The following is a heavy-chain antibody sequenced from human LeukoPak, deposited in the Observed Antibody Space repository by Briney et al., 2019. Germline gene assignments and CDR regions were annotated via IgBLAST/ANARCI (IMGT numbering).Heavy chain of an antibody. D-gene: IGHD6-13*01. Sequence: SGGSLRLSCAASGFTFSSYCMIWVRQAPGKGLEWVANIKQDGSEKNYVDSVKGRFTISRDNAKSSLYLQMNSLRVEDTALYYCAVIVAAGTGGFDSWGQGTLVTVSS. V-gene: IGHV3-7*01. CDR2: IKQDGSEK. CDR3: AVIVAAGTGGFDS. J-gene: IGHJ4*02. CDR1: GFTFSSYC.